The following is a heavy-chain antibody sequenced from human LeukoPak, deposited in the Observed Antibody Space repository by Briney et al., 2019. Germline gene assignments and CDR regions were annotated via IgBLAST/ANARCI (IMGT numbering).Heavy chain of an antibody. J-gene: IGHJ5*02. V-gene: IGHV4-59*01. D-gene: IGHD4-17*01. Sequence: PSETLSLTCTVSGGSISSYYWSWIRQPPGKGLEWIGYIYCSGSTNYNPSLKSRVTISVDTSKNQFSLKLSSVSAADTAVYYCARADFYGDYDWFDPWGQGTLVTVSS. CDR2: IYCSGST. CDR1: GGSISSYY. CDR3: ARADFYGDYDWFDP.